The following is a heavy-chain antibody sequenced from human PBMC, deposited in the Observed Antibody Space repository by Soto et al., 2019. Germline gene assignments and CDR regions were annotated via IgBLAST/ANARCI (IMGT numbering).Heavy chain of an antibody. Sequence: ASVKVSCKASGGTFSSYAISWVRQAPGQGLEWMGIIIPSGGTTSYAQKFQGRVTMTRDTSTSTVYMELSSLRSEDTAVYYCARDLGGYYDSSGYYALFQHWGQGTLVTVSS. D-gene: IGHD3-22*01. V-gene: IGHV1-46*01. J-gene: IGHJ1*01. CDR2: IIPSGGTT. CDR1: GGTFSSYA. CDR3: ARDLGGYYDSSGYYALFQH.